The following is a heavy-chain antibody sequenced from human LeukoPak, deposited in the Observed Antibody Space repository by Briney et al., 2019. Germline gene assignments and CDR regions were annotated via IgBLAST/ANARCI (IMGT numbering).Heavy chain of an antibody. J-gene: IGHJ6*02. CDR1: GGTFSSYA. V-gene: IGHV1-69*13. Sequence: EASVKVSCKASGGTFSSYAISWVRQAPGQGLEWMGGIIPIFGTANYAQKFQGRVTITADESTSTDYMELSSLRSEDTAVYYCARGPDIVLMVYATYYYYGMDVWGQGTTVTVSS. CDR3: ARGPDIVLMVYATYYYYGMDV. CDR2: IIPIFGTA. D-gene: IGHD2-8*01.